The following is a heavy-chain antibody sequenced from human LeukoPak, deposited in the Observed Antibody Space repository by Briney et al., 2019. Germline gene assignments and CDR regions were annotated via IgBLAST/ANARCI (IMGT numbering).Heavy chain of an antibody. J-gene: IGHJ4*02. D-gene: IGHD6-6*01. CDR1: GFTVSSNY. Sequence: GGPLRLSCAASGFTVSSNYMSWVRQAPGKGLEWVSVIYSGDNTYYADSVKGRFTISRDNSKNTLCLQMNSLRTEDTAVYYCARDQNEWSIAARPDYWGQGTLVTVSS. CDR3: ARDQNEWSIAARPDY. CDR2: IYSGDNT. V-gene: IGHV3-66*02.